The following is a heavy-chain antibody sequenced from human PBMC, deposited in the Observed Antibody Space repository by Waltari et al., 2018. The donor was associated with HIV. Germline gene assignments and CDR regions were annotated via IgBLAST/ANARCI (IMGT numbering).Heavy chain of an antibody. CDR2: ITPYGSET. CDR3: ATSLRDWYGSFDY. D-gene: IGHD3-9*01. V-gene: IGHV3-7*01. Sequence: EVQLVESGGGLVQPGGGQRLACAASGVTVSSYGMSWVRQGPGKGLERVADITPYGSETHSLVSVKVRFTISRYSAKNSLYLQMNILRAEDTAVYYCATSLRDWYGSFDYWGQGTLVTVSS. CDR1: GVTVSSYG. J-gene: IGHJ4*02.